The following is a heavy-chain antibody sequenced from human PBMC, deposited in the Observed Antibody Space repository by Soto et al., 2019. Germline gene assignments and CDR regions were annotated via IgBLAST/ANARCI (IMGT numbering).Heavy chain of an antibody. V-gene: IGHV3-30*18. Sequence: GGSLRLSWAASGFTFSSYGMRWVRQAPGKGLEWVAVISYDGSNKYYADSVKGRFTISRDNSKNTLYLQMNSLRAEDTAVYYCAKETYSGPLDYWGQGTLVTVSS. J-gene: IGHJ4*02. CDR1: GFTFSSYG. CDR3: AKETYSGPLDY. D-gene: IGHD2-15*01. CDR2: ISYDGSNK.